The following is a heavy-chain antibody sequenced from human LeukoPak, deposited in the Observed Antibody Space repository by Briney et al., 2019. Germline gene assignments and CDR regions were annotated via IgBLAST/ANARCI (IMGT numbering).Heavy chain of an antibody. J-gene: IGHJ6*02. CDR2: ISYDGSNK. D-gene: IGHD3-16*02. CDR3: ARGNYVWGSYRYDLGPLDMDV. Sequence: GGSLRLSCAASGFAFSSYGMHWVRQAPGKGLEWVAVISYDGSNKYYADSVKGRFTISRDNSKNTLYLQMNSLRAEDTAVYYCARGNYVWGSYRYDLGPLDMDVWGQGTTVTVSS. V-gene: IGHV3-30*03. CDR1: GFAFSSYG.